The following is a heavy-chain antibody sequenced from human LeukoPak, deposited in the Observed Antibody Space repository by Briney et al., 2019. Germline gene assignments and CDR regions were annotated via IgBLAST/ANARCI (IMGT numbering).Heavy chain of an antibody. Sequence: SDTLSLTCTVSGYSISRGYYWGWIRQPPGKGLEWIGSIYHSGSTYYNPSLKSRVTISVDTSKNQFSLKLSSVTAADTAVYYCARDPSSDSSGYYYERIGGWFDPWGQGTLVTVSS. V-gene: IGHV4-38-2*02. J-gene: IGHJ5*02. D-gene: IGHD3-22*01. CDR1: GYSISRGYY. CDR2: IYHSGST. CDR3: ARDPSSDSSGYYYERIGGWFDP.